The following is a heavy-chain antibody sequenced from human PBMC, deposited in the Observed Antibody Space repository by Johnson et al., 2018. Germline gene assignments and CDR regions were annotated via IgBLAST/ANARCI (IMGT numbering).Heavy chain of an antibody. CDR1: GGSISGFY. CDR2: VSDFGST. V-gene: IGHV4-59*01. Sequence: QVQLQESGPGLVKXSEPLSLTCSVSGGSISGFYWSWIRQPPGQTLEWIGYVSDFGSTNSNPALQSRATLPRDTSKNQVPLKLTSVTAADTAIYYCARNLPSYYYNSRGSANDAFDILGLGTKVTVSS. J-gene: IGHJ3*02. D-gene: IGHD3-22*01. CDR3: ARNLPSYYYNSRGSANDAFDI.